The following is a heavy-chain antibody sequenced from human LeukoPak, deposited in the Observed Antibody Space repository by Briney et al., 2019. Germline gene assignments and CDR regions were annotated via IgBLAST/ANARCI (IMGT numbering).Heavy chain of an antibody. CDR1: GGTFSSYA. J-gene: IGHJ4*02. V-gene: IGHV1-69*13. Sequence: ASVKVSCKASGGTFSSYAISWVRQAPGQGLEWMGGIIPIFGTANYAQKFQGRVTITADESTSTAYMELSSLRSEDTAVYYCARSGTYYDFWSSQRTHNSPYYFDYWGQGTLVTVSS. D-gene: IGHD3-3*01. CDR3: ARSGTYYDFWSSQRTHNSPYYFDY. CDR2: IIPIFGTA.